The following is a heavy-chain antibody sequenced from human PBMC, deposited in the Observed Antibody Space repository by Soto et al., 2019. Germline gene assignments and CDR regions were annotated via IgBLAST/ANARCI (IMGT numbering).Heavy chain of an antibody. Sequence: GGSLRLSCAASGFTFSSYAMSWVRQAPGKGLEWVSAISGSGGSTYYADSVKGRFTISRDNSKNTLYLQMNSLRAEDTAVYYCARGACSSTSCYSFDYWGQGTLVTVSS. D-gene: IGHD2-2*01. J-gene: IGHJ4*02. CDR2: ISGSGGST. CDR3: ARGACSSTSCYSFDY. V-gene: IGHV3-23*01. CDR1: GFTFSSYA.